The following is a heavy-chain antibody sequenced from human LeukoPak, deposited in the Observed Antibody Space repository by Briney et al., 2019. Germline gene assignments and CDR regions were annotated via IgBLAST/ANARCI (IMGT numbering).Heavy chain of an antibody. J-gene: IGHJ4*02. CDR2: IYYSGST. CDR1: GGSISSSSYY. D-gene: IGHD1-14*01. CDR3: ARHRAGILDY. Sequence: ASETLSLTCTVSGGSISSSSYYWGWIRQPPGKGLEWIGSIYYSGSTYYNPSLRSRVTISVDTSKNQFSLKLSSVTAADTAVYYCARHRAGILDYWGQGTLVTASS. V-gene: IGHV4-39*01.